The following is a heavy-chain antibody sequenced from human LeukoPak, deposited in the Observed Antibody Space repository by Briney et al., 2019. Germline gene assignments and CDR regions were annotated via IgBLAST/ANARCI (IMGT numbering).Heavy chain of an antibody. Sequence: SVKVSCKASGYTFTNYAISWVRQAPGQGLEWMGGIIPIFGTANYAQKFQGRVTITADESTSTAYMELSSLRSGDTAVYYCASISLGYCSSTSCLNWFDPWGQGTLVTVSS. J-gene: IGHJ5*02. V-gene: IGHV1-69*13. CDR1: GYTFTNYA. D-gene: IGHD2-2*01. CDR2: IIPIFGTA. CDR3: ASISLGYCSSTSCLNWFDP.